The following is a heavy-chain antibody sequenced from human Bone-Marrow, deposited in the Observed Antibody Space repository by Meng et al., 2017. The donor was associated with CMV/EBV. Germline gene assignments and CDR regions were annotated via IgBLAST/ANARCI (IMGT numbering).Heavy chain of an antibody. CDR2: ISAYNGNT. CDR1: GYTFTSYG. Sequence: ASVKVSCKASGYTFTSYGISWVRQAPGQGLEWMGWISAYNGNTNYAQKLQGRVTMTTDTSTSTAYMELSRLRSEDTAVYYCARQRVGGYYYYGMDVWGQGTTVTGSS. J-gene: IGHJ6*02. D-gene: IGHD3-16*01. V-gene: IGHV1-18*01. CDR3: ARQRVGGYYYYGMDV.